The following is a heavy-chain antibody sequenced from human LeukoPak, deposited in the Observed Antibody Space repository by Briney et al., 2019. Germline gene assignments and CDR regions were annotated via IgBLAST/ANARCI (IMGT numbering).Heavy chain of an antibody. D-gene: IGHD3-22*01. CDR3: TRGSIAYYYMDV. CDR2: IYTSGST. V-gene: IGHV4-4*07. J-gene: IGHJ6*03. Sequence: SETLSLTCSVSGGSISNYYWSWIRQPAGKGLEWIGRIYTSGSTNYNPSLKSRVTMSVDTSKNQFSLKLNSVTAADTAVYYCTRGSIAYYYMDVWGKGTTVTISS. CDR1: GGSISNYY.